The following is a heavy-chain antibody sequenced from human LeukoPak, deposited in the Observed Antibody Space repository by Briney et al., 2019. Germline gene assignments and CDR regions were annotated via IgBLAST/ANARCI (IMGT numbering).Heavy chain of an antibody. CDR2: ISAYNGNT. D-gene: IGHD4-11*01. CDR1: GYTFTSYG. J-gene: IGHJ6*03. Sequence: ASVKVSCKASGYTFTSYGISWVRQAPGQGLEWMGWISAYNGNTNYAQKLQGRVTMTTDTSTSTAYMELRSLRSDDTAVYYCARDAYSNRYYYYYMGVWGKGTTVTVSS. V-gene: IGHV1-18*01. CDR3: ARDAYSNRYYYYYMGV.